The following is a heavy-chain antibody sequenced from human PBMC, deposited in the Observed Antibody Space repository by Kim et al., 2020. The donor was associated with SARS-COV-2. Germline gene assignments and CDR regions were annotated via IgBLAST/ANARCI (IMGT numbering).Heavy chain of an antibody. D-gene: IGHD3-3*01. J-gene: IGHJ4*02. V-gene: IGHV3-23*01. CDR3: AKDGRITIFGVVITQTYYFDY. Sequence: GGSLRLSCAASGFTFSSYAMSWVRQAPGKGLEWVSAISGSGGSTYYADSVKGRFTISRDNSKNTLYLQMNSLRAEDTAVYYCAKDGRITIFGVVITQTYYFDYWGKGTLVTVSS. CDR1: GFTFSSYA. CDR2: ISGSGGST.